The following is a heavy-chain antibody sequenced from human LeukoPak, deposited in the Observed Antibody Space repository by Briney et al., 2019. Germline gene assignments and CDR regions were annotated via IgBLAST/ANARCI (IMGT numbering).Heavy chain of an antibody. CDR1: GGSINSNSYY. CDR3: ARLTYGFDY. Sequence: SETLSLTCTVSGGSINSNSYYWGWIRQPPGKGLEWIGNIHYSGSTYYNPSLKSRVTISVDTSKNQLSLKLSSVTAADTAVYYCARLTYGFDYWGQGTLVTVSS. J-gene: IGHJ4*02. D-gene: IGHD4-17*01. CDR2: IHYSGST. V-gene: IGHV4-39*07.